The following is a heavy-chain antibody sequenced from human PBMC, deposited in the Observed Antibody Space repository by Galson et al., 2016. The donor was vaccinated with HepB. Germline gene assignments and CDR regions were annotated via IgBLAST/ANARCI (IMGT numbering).Heavy chain of an antibody. D-gene: IGHD2-15*01. CDR2: IWYDGSNQ. V-gene: IGHV3-33*01. CDR3: ARGGYCTGGSCYSDYGMDV. CDR1: GFIFSSYV. Sequence: SLRLSCAASGFIFSSYVMHWVRQTPGEGLEWVAVIWYDGSNQYYADSVKGRFTISRDNSKNTMYLEMSSLRAEDTAVYYCARGGYCTGGSCYSDYGMDVWGQGTTVTVSS. J-gene: IGHJ6*02.